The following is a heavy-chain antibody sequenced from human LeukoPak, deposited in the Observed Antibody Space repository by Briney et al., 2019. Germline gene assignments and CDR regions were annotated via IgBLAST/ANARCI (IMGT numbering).Heavy chain of an antibody. Sequence: GASVKVSCKASGYTFTSYGISWVRQAPGQGLEWMGGIIPIFGTANYAQKFQGRVTITADESTSTAYMELSSLRSEDTAVYYCARDVVAATGRVNWFDPWGQGTLVTVSS. V-gene: IGHV1-69*13. D-gene: IGHD2-15*01. J-gene: IGHJ5*02. CDR2: IIPIFGTA. CDR3: ARDVVAATGRVNWFDP. CDR1: GYTFTSYG.